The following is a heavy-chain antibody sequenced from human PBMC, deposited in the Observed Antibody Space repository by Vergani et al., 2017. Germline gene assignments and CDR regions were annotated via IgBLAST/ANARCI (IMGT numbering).Heavy chain of an antibody. CDR3: AKDVGHIVVVTAIPRWFDP. J-gene: IGHJ5*02. Sequence: EVQLLESGGGLVQPGGSLRLSCAASGFTFSSYAMSWVRQAPGKGLEWVSALSGSGGSTYYADSLKGRFTISRDNAKNPLYLQMNSLRAEDTAVYYCAKDVGHIVVVTAIPRWFDPWGQGTLVTVSS. D-gene: IGHD2-21*02. V-gene: IGHV3-23*01. CDR2: LSGSGGST. CDR1: GFTFSSYA.